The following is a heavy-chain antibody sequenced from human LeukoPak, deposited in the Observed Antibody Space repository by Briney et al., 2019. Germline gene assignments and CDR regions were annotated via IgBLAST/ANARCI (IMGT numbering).Heavy chain of an antibody. CDR2: ISSSGSTI. Sequence: AGGSLRLSCAASGFTFSNYAMHWVRQAPGKGLEWVSYISSSGSTIYYADSVKGRFTISRDNAKNSLYLQMTNLRAEDTAVYYCARDFRPADDAGWTLQPYIDYWGQGTLVTVSS. J-gene: IGHJ4*02. CDR3: ARDFRPADDAGWTLQPYIDY. D-gene: IGHD6-19*01. CDR1: GFTFSNYA. V-gene: IGHV3-48*03.